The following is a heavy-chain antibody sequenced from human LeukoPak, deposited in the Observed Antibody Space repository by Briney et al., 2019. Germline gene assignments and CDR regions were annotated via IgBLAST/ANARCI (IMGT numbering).Heavy chain of an antibody. CDR2: ISGSGGST. J-gene: IGHJ4*02. V-gene: IGHV3-23*01. D-gene: IGHD3-10*01. Sequence: RGSLRLSCAASGFTFSSYAMNWVRQTPGKGLKWVSAISGSGGSTYYADSVKGRFTISRDNSKNTLYLQMNSLRAEDTSVYYCAIEEGAYYGSGTYFDYWGRGTLVTVSS. CDR1: GFTFSSYA. CDR3: AIEEGAYYGSGTYFDY.